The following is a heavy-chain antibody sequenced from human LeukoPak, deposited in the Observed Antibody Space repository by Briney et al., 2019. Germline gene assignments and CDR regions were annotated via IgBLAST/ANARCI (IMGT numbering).Heavy chain of an antibody. V-gene: IGHV4-59*12. D-gene: IGHD2-15*01. CDR3: ARGGNIVVVVAADADDAFDI. Sequence: SETLSLTCTVSGGSISSYYWSWIRQPPGKGLEWIGYIYYSGSTNYNPSLKSRVTISVDTSKNQFSLKLSSVTAADTAVYYCARGGNIVVVVAADADDAFDIWGQGTMVTVSS. CDR1: GGSISSYY. CDR2: IYYSGST. J-gene: IGHJ3*02.